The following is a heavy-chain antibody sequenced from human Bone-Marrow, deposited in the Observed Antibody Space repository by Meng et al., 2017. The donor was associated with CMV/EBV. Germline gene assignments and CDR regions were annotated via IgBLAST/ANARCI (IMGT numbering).Heavy chain of an antibody. CDR1: GYTFTGYF. J-gene: IGHJ4*02. CDR2: INPNSGGT. V-gene: IGHV1-2*02. D-gene: IGHD3-3*01. Sequence: ASVKVSCKASGYTFTGYFMYWVRQAPGQGLEWMGWINPNSGGTNYAQKFQGRVTMTMDTSISTDYLELSMLTSDHTAVYYCARTIFGAYPSFDYWGQGTLVTVSS. CDR3: ARTIFGAYPSFDY.